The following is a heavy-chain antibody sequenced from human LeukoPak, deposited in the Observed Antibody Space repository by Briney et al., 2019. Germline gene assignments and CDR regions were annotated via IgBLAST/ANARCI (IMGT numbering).Heavy chain of an antibody. V-gene: IGHV4-39*01. CDR3: ASRRLLKLLGDYFDY. D-gene: IGHD5-24*01. Sequence: SETLSLTCTVSGGSISSSSYYWGWIRQPPGKGLEWIGSIYYSGSTYYNPSLKSRVTISVDTSKNQFSLKLSSVTAADTAVYYCASRRLLKLLGDYFDYWGQGTLVTVSS. J-gene: IGHJ4*02. CDR2: IYYSGST. CDR1: GGSISSSSYY.